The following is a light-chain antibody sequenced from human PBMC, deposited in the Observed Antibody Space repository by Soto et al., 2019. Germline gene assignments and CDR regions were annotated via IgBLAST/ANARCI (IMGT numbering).Light chain of an antibody. CDR1: LDVNSY. V-gene: IGKV3-11*01. Sequence: EIVLTQSPATLSLSPGERGTVSCMACLDVNSYLAWYQQKPGQAPMLLIYAASNRAAVIPARFSGSVSGTDFPLTISSLHSQDFAVYYCQQYNNWPRTFGQGTKVDIK. CDR2: AAS. J-gene: IGKJ1*01. CDR3: QQYNNWPRT.